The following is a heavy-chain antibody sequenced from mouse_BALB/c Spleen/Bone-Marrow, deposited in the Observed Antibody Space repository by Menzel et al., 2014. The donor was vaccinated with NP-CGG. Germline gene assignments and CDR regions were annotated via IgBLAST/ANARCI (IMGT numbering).Heavy chain of an antibody. CDR3: TNLGTY. D-gene: IGHD2-14*01. V-gene: IGHV1S127*01. J-gene: IGHJ3*01. CDR1: GYTFTSYW. Sequence: VQLQQSGAELVKPGASVKMSCKAPGYTFTSYWMHWVKQRPGQGLEWIGAIDPSDNYTHYNQEFEGKATLTVDISSSTAYMQLSSLTSEDSAVYYCTNLGTYWGQGTLVTVSA. CDR2: IDPSDNYT.